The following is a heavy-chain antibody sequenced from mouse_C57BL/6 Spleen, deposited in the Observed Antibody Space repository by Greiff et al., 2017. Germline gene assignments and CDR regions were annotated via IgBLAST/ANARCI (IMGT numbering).Heavy chain of an antibody. Sequence: QVQLQQSGAELAKPGASVKLSCKASGYTFTSYWMHWVKQRPGQGLEWIGYINPSSGYTKYNQKFKDKATLTADKSSSTAYMQLSSLTYEDSAVYYCARYYDGYYGNFDVWGTGTTVTVSS. CDR3: ARYYDGYYGNFDV. D-gene: IGHD2-3*01. CDR2: INPSSGYT. CDR1: GYTFTSYW. J-gene: IGHJ1*03. V-gene: IGHV1-7*01.